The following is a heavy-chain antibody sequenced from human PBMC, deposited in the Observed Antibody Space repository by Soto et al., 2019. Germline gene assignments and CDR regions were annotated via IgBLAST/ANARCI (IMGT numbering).Heavy chain of an antibody. Sequence: QVQLVQSGAEVKKPGSSVKVSCKASGGTFSSYTISWVRQAPGQGLEWMGRIIPILGIANYAQKFQGSVTITADKSTSTAYMGLSSLRSEDTAVYYCAREDNYGSGTSGNYWGQGTLVTVSS. V-gene: IGHV1-69*08. D-gene: IGHD3-10*01. CDR1: GGTFSSYT. CDR3: AREDNYGSGTSGNY. CDR2: IIPILGIA. J-gene: IGHJ4*02.